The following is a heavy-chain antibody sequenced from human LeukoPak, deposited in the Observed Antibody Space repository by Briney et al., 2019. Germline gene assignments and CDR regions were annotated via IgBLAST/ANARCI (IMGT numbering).Heavy chain of an antibody. CDR1: GFSFSTYS. V-gene: IGHV3-30-3*01. CDR2: ISFDGSNK. D-gene: IGHD1-26*01. J-gene: IGHJ4*02. CDR3: AKDRAPGGNYYDFSD. Sequence: GTSLRLSCAASGFSFSTYSIHWVRQAPGKGLEWVTVISFDGSNKYYADSVRGRFTISRDNSKNTVYLQMNSLRTEDTAIYYCAKDRAPGGNYYDFSDWGQGTLVTVSS.